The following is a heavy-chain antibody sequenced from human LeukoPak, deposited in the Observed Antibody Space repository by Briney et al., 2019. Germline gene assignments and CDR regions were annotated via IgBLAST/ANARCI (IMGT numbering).Heavy chain of an antibody. CDR1: GFTFSSYA. D-gene: IGHD1-26*01. CDR2: ISYDGSNK. J-gene: IGHJ4*02. Sequence: GGSLRLSCAASGFTFSSYAMHWVRQAPGKGLEWVAVISYDGSNKYYADSVKGRFTISRDNSKNTLYLQMNSLRAEDTAVYYCAKEGRGFWGQGTLVNVSS. CDR3: AKEGRGF. V-gene: IGHV3-30*04.